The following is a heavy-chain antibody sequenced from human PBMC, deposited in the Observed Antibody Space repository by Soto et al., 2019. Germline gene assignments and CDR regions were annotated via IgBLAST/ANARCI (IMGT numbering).Heavy chain of an antibody. D-gene: IGHD5-12*01. Sequence: QITLKESGPTLVKPTQTLTLTCTFSGFSLSTSGVGVGWIRQPPRKALEWLALIYWDDDKRYSPSLKSRLTITKDTSKNQVVLTMTNMDPVDTATYYCAHLPASGYLGYFDYWGQGTLVTVSS. J-gene: IGHJ4*02. CDR3: AHLPASGYLGYFDY. CDR2: IYWDDDK. CDR1: GFSLSTSGVG. V-gene: IGHV2-5*02.